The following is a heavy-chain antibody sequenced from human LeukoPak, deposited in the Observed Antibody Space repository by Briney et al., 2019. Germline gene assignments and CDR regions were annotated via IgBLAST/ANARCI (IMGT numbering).Heavy chain of an antibody. J-gene: IGHJ4*02. Sequence: GGSLRLSCAASGFTFSSYAMSWVRQAPGKGLEWVSAISGSGGSTYYADSVKGRFTISRDKSKNTLYLQMNSLRAEGTAVYYCARGVRSYQALVDYWGQGTLVTVSS. CDR2: ISGSGGST. CDR1: GFTFSSYA. CDR3: ARGVRSYQALVDY. V-gene: IGHV3-23*01. D-gene: IGHD1-26*01.